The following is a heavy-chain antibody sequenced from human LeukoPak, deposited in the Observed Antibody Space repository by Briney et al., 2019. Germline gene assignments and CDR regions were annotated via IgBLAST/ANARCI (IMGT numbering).Heavy chain of an antibody. Sequence: GGSLRLSCAASGFTFSSYWMSWVRQAPVKGLEWVANIKQDGSEKYYVDSVKGRFTISRDNAKNSLYLQMNSLRAEDTAVYYCARSPKRQPFDYWGQGTLVTVSS. D-gene: IGHD6-13*01. J-gene: IGHJ4*02. CDR1: GFTFSSYW. V-gene: IGHV3-7*05. CDR2: IKQDGSEK. CDR3: ARSPKRQPFDY.